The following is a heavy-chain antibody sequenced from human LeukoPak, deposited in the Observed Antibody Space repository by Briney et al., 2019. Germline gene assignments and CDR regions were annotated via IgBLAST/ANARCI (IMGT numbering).Heavy chain of an antibody. D-gene: IGHD3-10*01. J-gene: IGHJ4*02. Sequence: GGSLRLSCTASGFTFSDYYMSWIRQAPGKGLEWISYISSSSSYTNYADSVKGRFTISRDNAKNSLYLQMNSMRAEDTAVYYCARDGRYHYASGSFYKGGYFDYWGQGTLVTVSS. CDR1: GFTFSDYY. CDR3: ARDGRYHYASGSFYKGGYFDY. V-gene: IGHV3-11*05. CDR2: ISSSSSYT.